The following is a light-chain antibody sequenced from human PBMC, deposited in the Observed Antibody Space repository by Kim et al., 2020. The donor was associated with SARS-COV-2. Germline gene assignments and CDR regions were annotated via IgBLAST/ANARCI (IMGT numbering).Light chain of an antibody. CDR2: DTS. CDR1: QSVSSY. V-gene: IGKV3-11*01. Sequence: SPGERATRTCRASQSVSSYLVGYQQKPGKAPRLHIYDTSNRATGIPARIRGSGSGTDFTLNISSLEPEDFAVYYCQNRGAWPPTFGQGTRLEIK. J-gene: IGKJ5*01. CDR3: QNRGAWPPT.